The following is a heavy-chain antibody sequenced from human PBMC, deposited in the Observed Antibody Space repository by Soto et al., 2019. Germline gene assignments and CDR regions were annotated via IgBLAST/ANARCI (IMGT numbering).Heavy chain of an antibody. CDR1: GYTFTSYG. Sequence: QVQLVQSGAEVKKPGASVKVSCKASGYTFTSYGISWVRQAPGQGLEWMGWISAYNGNTNYAQKLQGRVTMTTDTAKSQAYRELRSLRSEDTAVYYGARGSLVATSAYCFYGIDVLGQGTTVTGSS. D-gene: IGHD5-12*01. CDR2: ISAYNGNT. V-gene: IGHV1-18*01. CDR3: ARGSLVATSAYCFYGIDV. J-gene: IGHJ6*01.